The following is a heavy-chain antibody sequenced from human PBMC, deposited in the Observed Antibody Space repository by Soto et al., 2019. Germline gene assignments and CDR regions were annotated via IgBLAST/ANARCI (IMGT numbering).Heavy chain of an antibody. V-gene: IGHV3-73*01. Sequence: GGSLRLSCAASGFTFSSYAMSWVRQASGKGLEWVGRIRSKANSYATAYAASVKGRFTISRDDSKNTAYLQMNSLKIEDTAVYYRINSWPFDYWGQGTLVTVSS. D-gene: IGHD6-13*01. CDR1: GFTFSSYA. J-gene: IGHJ4*02. CDR2: IRSKANSYAT. CDR3: INSWPFDY.